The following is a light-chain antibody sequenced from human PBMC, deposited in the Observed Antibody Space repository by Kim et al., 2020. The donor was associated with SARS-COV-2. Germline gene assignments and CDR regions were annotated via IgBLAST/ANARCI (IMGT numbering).Light chain of an antibody. CDR1: SSDVGSYNL. CDR2: EGS. V-gene: IGLV2-23*01. Sequence: QSITISCTGTSSDVGSYNLVSWYQQQPGKAPKLMIYEGSKRPSGVSNRFSGSKSGNTASLTISGLQAEDEADYYCCSYAGSSTPLVFGGGTQLTVL. CDR3: CSYAGSSTPLV. J-gene: IGLJ3*02.